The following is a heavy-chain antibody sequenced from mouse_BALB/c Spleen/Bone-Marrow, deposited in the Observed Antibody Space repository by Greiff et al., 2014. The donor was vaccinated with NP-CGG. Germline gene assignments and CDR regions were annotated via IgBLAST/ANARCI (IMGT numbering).Heavy chain of an antibody. J-gene: IGHJ2*01. CDR3: ARSYDGYYVDY. CDR1: GYTFTSYW. D-gene: IGHD2-3*01. CDR2: IDPYDSET. Sequence: QVQLKESGAELVRPGASVKLSCKASGYTFTSYWKNWIKQRPEQGLEWIGRIDPYDSETHYNLKFKDKAILTVDKSSSTAYMQLSSLTSEDSAVYYCARSYDGYYVDYWGQGTTLAVSS. V-gene: IGHV1-52*01.